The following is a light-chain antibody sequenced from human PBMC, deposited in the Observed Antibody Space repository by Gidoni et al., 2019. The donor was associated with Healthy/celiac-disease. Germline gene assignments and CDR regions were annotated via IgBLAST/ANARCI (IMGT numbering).Light chain of an antibody. Sequence: EIVMTQSPATLSVSPGERATLSCRASQRVSSNLAWYQQKPGQAPRLLIYGASTRATGIPARFSGSGSGTEFTLTISSLQSEDFAVYYCQQYNNWPPPFGQXTRLEIK. J-gene: IGKJ5*01. CDR1: QRVSSN. CDR2: GAS. CDR3: QQYNNWPPP. V-gene: IGKV3-15*01.